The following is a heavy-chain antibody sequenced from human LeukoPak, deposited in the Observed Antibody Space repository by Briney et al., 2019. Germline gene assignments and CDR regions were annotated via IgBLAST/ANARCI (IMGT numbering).Heavy chain of an antibody. D-gene: IGHD4-17*01. V-gene: IGHV4-39*01. CDR2: IYYSGST. Sequence: SETLSLTCTVSGGSISSSSYYWGWIRQPPGKGLEWIGSIYYSGSTYYNPSLKSRVTISVDTSKNQFSLKLSPVTAADTAVYYCARIPSYGDPIDYWGQGTLVTVSS. CDR3: ARIPSYGDPIDY. J-gene: IGHJ4*02. CDR1: GGSISSSSYY.